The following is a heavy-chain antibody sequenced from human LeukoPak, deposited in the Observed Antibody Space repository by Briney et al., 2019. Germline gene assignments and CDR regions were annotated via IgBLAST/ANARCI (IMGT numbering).Heavy chain of an antibody. D-gene: IGHD5-12*01. J-gene: IGHJ4*02. Sequence: PGGSLRLSCAASGFTFSSYAMSWVRQAPGKGLEWVSRINTDGSSTSYADSVKGRFTISRENAKNSLYLQMNSLRAGDTAVYYCARGGYDLYYFDYWGQGTLVTVSS. CDR2: INTDGSST. V-gene: IGHV3-74*01. CDR3: ARGGYDLYYFDY. CDR1: GFTFSSYA.